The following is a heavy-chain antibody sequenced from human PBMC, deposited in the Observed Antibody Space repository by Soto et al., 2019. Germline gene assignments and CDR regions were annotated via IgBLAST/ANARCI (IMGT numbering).Heavy chain of an antibody. CDR1: GFTFSSYA. V-gene: IGHV3-30-3*01. CDR2: ISYDGSNK. J-gene: IGHJ5*02. CDR3: ARERAWGYSGYDSLWFDP. Sequence: QSGGSLRLSCAASGFTFSSYAMHWVRQAPGKGLEWVAVISYDGSNKYYADSVKGRFTISRDNSKNTLYLQMNSLRAEDTAVYYCARERAWGYSGYDSLWFDPWGQGTLVTVSS. D-gene: IGHD5-12*01.